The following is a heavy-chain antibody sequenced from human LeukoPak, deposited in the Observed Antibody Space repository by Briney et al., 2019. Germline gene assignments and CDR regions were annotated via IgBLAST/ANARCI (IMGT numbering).Heavy chain of an antibody. CDR3: ARVRLADERAWAY. Sequence: ASVKVSCKASGYTFSDFYIHWVRQAPGQGLEYVGWITSESGDTYSPQRFQGRVTMTRDASISTAYMELSSLRSDDTAVYFCARVRLADERAWAYWGQGTLVTVSS. V-gene: IGHV1-2*02. D-gene: IGHD3-3*02. CDR2: ITSESGDT. CDR1: GYTFSDFY. J-gene: IGHJ4*02.